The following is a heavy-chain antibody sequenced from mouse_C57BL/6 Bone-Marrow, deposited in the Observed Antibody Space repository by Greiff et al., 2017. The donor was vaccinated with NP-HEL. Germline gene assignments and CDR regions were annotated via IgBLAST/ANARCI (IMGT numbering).Heavy chain of an antibody. Sequence: QVQLQQSGAELVMPGASVKLSCKASGYTFTSYWMHWVKQRPGQGLEWIGVIDPSDSYTNYNQKFKGKSTLTLDKSSSTAYMQLSSLTSEDAAVYYCARRLGYYGSSDLYWYFDVWGTGTTVTVSS. CDR1: GYTFTSYW. V-gene: IGHV1-69*01. CDR3: ARRLGYYGSSDLYWYFDV. J-gene: IGHJ1*03. D-gene: IGHD1-1*01. CDR2: IDPSDSYT.